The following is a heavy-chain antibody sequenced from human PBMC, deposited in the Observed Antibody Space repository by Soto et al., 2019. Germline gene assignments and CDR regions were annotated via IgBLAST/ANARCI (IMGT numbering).Heavy chain of an antibody. Sequence: ASVKVSCKASGYTFTSYAMHWVRQAPGQRLEWMGWINAGNGNTKYSQKFQGRVTITRDTSASTAYMELSSLRSEDTAVYYCARGRGEYDSSYYYYGMDVWGQGTTVTVSS. CDR2: INAGNGNT. V-gene: IGHV1-3*01. J-gene: IGHJ6*02. CDR1: GYTFTSYA. D-gene: IGHD3-22*01. CDR3: ARGRGEYDSSYYYYGMDV.